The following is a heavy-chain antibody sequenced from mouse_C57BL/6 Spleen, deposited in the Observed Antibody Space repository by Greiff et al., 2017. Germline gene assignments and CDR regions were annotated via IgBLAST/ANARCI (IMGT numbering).Heavy chain of an antibody. V-gene: IGHV1-53*01. CDR1: GYTFTSYW. D-gene: IGHD3-3*01. Sequence: QVQLQQPGTELVKPGASVKLSCKASGYTFTSYWMHWVKQRPGQGLEWIGNINPSNGGTNYNEKFKSKATLTVDKSSSTAYMQLSSLTSEASAVYYCAREGKLLSYYFDYWGQGTTLTVSS. CDR2: INPSNGGT. J-gene: IGHJ2*01. CDR3: AREGKLLSYYFDY.